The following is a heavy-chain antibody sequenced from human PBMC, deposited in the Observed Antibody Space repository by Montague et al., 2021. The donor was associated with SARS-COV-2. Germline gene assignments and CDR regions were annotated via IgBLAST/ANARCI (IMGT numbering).Heavy chain of an antibody. CDR3: ARDVGKGFSGYETEGGFDY. D-gene: IGHD5-12*01. J-gene: IGHJ4*02. V-gene: IGHV4-34*01. CDR2: TNHSGRT. Sequence: SETLSLTCAVYGVSFSGYYWSWIRQAPGKGLEWIGETNHSGRTNYNPSLKSRVTISVDTSTNQFSLNLNSVTAADTAVYWCARDVGKGFSGYETEGGFDYWGQGTLVSVSS. CDR1: GVSFSGYY.